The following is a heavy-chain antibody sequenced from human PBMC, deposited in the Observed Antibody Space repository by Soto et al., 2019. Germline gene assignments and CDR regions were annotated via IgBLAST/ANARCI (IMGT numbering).Heavy chain of an antibody. CDR1: GGSISSGGYY. J-gene: IGHJ6*02. V-gene: IGHV4-31*03. D-gene: IGHD2-2*01. CDR2: IYYSGST. CDR3: ARDIVVVPFNYYYGMDV. Sequence: QVQLQESGPGLVKPSQTLSLTCTVSGGSISSGGYYWSWIRQHPGKGLEWIGYIYYSGSTYYNPSLKSRVSISVDTSKNQFSLKLSSVTAADTAVYYCARDIVVVPFNYYYGMDVWGQGTTVTVSS.